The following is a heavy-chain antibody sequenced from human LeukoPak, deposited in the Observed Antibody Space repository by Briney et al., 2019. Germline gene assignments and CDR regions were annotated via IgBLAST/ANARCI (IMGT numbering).Heavy chain of an antibody. V-gene: IGHV5-51*01. D-gene: IGHD3-10*01. Sequence: GESLKISCKGSEYSFTTSWIGWVRQMPGKGLEYMGIINPGKSDTRYSPSFQGQVTISADKSISTAYLQWSSLKASDTAMYYCAKSHFSPMIRGYWYFDLWGRGTLVTVSS. J-gene: IGHJ2*01. CDR3: AKSHFSPMIRGYWYFDL. CDR1: EYSFTTSW. CDR2: INPGKSDT.